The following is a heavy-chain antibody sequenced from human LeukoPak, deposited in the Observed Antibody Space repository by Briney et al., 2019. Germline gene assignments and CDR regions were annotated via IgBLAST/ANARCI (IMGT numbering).Heavy chain of an antibody. Sequence: GGPLRLPCAASGFTFSDYYMSWIRQAPGKGLEWVSYISSSGSTIYYADSVKGRFTISRDNAKNSLYLQMNSLRAEDTAVYYCARDPTYYGSGSYYNDYWGQGTLVTVSS. D-gene: IGHD3-10*01. J-gene: IGHJ4*02. CDR1: GFTFSDYY. CDR3: ARDPTYYGSGSYYNDY. V-gene: IGHV3-11*01. CDR2: ISSSGSTI.